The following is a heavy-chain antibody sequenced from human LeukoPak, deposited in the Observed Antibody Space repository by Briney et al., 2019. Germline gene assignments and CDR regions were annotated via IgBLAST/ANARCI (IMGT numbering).Heavy chain of an antibody. CDR3: ARSDQLRWFGDARRPSYDGIDV. V-gene: IGHV5-51*01. CDR2: IYPGDSET. J-gene: IGHJ6*02. CDR1: GYIFTNYW. Sequence: GESLKISCTGSGYIFTNYWIAWVRQMPGKGLEWMGIIYPGDSETTYSPSFQGQVTISADKSITTTHLQWSSLKASDTAMYYCARSDQLRWFGDARRPSYDGIDVWGQGTTVTVSS. D-gene: IGHD3-10*01.